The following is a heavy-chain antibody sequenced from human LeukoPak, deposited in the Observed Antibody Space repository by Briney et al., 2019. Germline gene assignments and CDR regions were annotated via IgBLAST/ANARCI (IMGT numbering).Heavy chain of an antibody. J-gene: IGHJ4*02. CDR1: GGSISSGGYY. D-gene: IGHD3-22*01. Sequence: SQTLSLTCTVSGGSISSGGYYWSCIRQHPGKGLEWIGYIYYSGSTYYNPSLKSRVTISVDTSKNQFSLKLSSVTAADTAVYYCARQCYYDSSGYYFDYWGQGTLVTVSS. CDR2: IYYSGST. V-gene: IGHV4-31*03. CDR3: ARQCYYDSSGYYFDY.